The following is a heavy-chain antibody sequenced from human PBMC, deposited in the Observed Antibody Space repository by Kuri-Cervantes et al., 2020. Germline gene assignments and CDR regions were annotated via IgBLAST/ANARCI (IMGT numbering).Heavy chain of an antibody. CDR3: ARGPYGDYGECFDY. CDR2: IYSCGST. J-gene: IGHJ4*02. V-gene: IGHV3-66*01. D-gene: IGHD4-17*01. CDR1: GFTFSSFS. Sequence: GGSLRLSCAASGFTFSSFSMNWVRQAPGKGLEWVSVIYSCGSTYYADSVKGRFTISRDNSKNTLYLQMNSLRAEDTAVYCCARGPYGDYGECFDYWGQGTLVTVSS.